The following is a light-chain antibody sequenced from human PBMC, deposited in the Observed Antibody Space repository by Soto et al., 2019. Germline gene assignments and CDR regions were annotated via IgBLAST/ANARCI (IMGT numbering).Light chain of an antibody. J-gene: IGLJ1*01. Sequence: QSVLTQPVSVSGSPGQSITISCTGSHSDIGGFNYVSWYQHHPGRAPKLLIYDVSDRASGVSDRFSGSKSGNTASLTISGLQPDDEAEYYCTSYTAKRYPLFGPGTKVTVL. CDR1: HSDIGGFNY. CDR3: TSYTAKRYPL. V-gene: IGLV2-14*01. CDR2: DVS.